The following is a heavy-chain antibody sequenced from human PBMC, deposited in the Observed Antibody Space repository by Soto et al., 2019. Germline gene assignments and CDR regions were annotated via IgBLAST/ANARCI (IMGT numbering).Heavy chain of an antibody. Sequence: ELQLVESGGGLFQPGGSLRLSCAASGFSVSINYVNWVRQAPGKGLEWVSVIYSGGTTHYADSVKGRFTISRDTSKNTLYLQMNSLRVEDTAVYYCAGDSTDGDFVDAFDVWGQGTMVTVSS. CDR1: GFSVSINY. D-gene: IGHD4-17*01. CDR2: IYSGGTT. J-gene: IGHJ3*01. CDR3: AGDSTDGDFVDAFDV. V-gene: IGHV3-66*01.